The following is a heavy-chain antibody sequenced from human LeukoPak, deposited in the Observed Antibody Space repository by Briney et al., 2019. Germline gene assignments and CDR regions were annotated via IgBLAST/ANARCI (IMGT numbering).Heavy chain of an antibody. Sequence: GGSLRLSCAAPGFTFSSYAMSWVRQAPGKGLEWVANIKQDGSEKYYVDSVKGRFTISRDNAKNSLYLQMNSLRAEDTAVYYCARCFTYDFWSGYLYYYYYMDVWGKGTTVTVSS. J-gene: IGHJ6*03. CDR3: ARCFTYDFWSGYLYYYYYMDV. V-gene: IGHV3-7*01. CDR2: IKQDGSEK. CDR1: GFTFSSYA. D-gene: IGHD3-3*01.